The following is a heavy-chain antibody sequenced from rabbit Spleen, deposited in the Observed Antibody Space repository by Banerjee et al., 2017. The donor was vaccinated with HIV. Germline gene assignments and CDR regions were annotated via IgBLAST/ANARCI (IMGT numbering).Heavy chain of an antibody. V-gene: IGHV1S45*01. CDR1: GVSFSVSSY. J-gene: IGHJ3*01. CDR2: IDAGSSGFT. Sequence: QEQLEESGGDLVKPGASLTLTCIASGVSFSVSSYMCWVRQAPGKGLEWIACIDAGSSGFTYAASWAKGRFTISKTSSTTVTLQMTSLTAADTATYFCARDLHGYAGSGYEYYFHFWGQGTLVTVS. D-gene: IGHD4-2*01. CDR3: ARDLHGYAGSGYEYYFHF.